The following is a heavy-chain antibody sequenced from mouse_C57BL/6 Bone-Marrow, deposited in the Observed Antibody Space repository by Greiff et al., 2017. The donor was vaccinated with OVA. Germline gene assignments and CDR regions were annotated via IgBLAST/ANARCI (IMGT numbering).Heavy chain of an antibody. J-gene: IGHJ2*01. CDR1: GYSITSGHY. CDR2: ISYDGSN. Sequence: DVKLQESGPGLVKPSQSLSLTCSVTGYSITSGHYWCWIRPFRGNKQEWMGFISYDGSNNYNQSLKNRISITRDTSKNQFFLTLNSVTTEDTATYYCAREYIYYLDYWVQGTTLPGSS. CDR3: AREYIYYLDY. V-gene: IGHV3-6*01.